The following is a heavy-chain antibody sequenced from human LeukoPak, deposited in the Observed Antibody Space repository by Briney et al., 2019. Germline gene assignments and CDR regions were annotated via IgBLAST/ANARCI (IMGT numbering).Heavy chain of an antibody. CDR2: ISVYNGNT. Sequence: GASVKVSCKASGYTFTSYGINWVRLAPGQGLEWMGWISVYNGNTLYAQSLQGRVTMTTDTSTSTAYMDLRSLRSDDTAVYYCARALDTPTNDYWGQGTLVTVSS. CDR1: GYTFTSYG. J-gene: IGHJ4*02. D-gene: IGHD5-18*01. CDR3: ARALDTPTNDY. V-gene: IGHV1-18*01.